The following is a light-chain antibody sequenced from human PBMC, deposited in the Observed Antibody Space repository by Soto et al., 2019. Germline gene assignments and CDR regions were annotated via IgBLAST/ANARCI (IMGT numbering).Light chain of an antibody. CDR2: SNN. CDR1: SSNIGSKT. CDR3: AAWDDSLNGV. J-gene: IGLJ1*01. Sequence: QSVLTQPPSASGTPGQRVTISCSGSSSNIGSKTVNWYQQLPGTAPKLLIYSNNQRPSGVPDRFSGSKSGTSASLAISGLQSEDEADYYCAAWDDSLNGVFGTGTKLTVL. V-gene: IGLV1-44*01.